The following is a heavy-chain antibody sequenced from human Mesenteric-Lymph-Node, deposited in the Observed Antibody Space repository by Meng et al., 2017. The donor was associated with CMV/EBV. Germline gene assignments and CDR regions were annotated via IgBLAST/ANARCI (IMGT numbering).Heavy chain of an antibody. CDR3: ARGSDTYYFDY. CDR2: ISGSGGTT. CDR1: RFTFSTYA. V-gene: IGHV3-23*01. Sequence: GESLKISCAASRFTFSTYAMTWVRQAPGEGLEWVSLISGSGGTTYYADSVKGRFTISRDISKSTLYLQMSSLRAEDSAVYYCARGSDTYYFDYWGQGTLVTVSS. D-gene: IGHD2-2*02. J-gene: IGHJ4*02.